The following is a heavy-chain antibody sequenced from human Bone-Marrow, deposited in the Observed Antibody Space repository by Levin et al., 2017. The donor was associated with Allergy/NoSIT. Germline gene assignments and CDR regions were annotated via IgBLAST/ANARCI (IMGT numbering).Heavy chain of an antibody. V-gene: IGHV3-48*01. CDR3: ARDLRAQFDY. CDR1: GFTFSTYN. CDR2: ISSSSYTI. J-gene: IGHJ4*02. Sequence: GESLKISCAASGFTFSTYNMNWVRQAPGKGLEWVSYISSSSYTIYYADSVKGRFTISRDNAKNSLYLQMNSLRAEDTAVYYCARDLRAQFDYWGQGTLVTVSS.